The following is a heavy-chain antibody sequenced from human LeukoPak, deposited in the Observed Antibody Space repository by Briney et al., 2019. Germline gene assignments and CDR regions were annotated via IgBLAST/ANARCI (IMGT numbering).Heavy chain of an antibody. J-gene: IGHJ4*02. V-gene: IGHV4-34*01. CDR1: GGSFSGYY. D-gene: IGHD3-10*01. Sequence: PSETLSLTCAVYGGSFSGYYWSWIRQPPGKGLEWIGEINHSGSTDYNPSLKSRVTISVDTSKNQFSLKLSSVTAADTAVYYCAREMVRSGGAKDDYWGQGTLVTVSS. CDR2: INHSGST. CDR3: AREMVRSGGAKDDY.